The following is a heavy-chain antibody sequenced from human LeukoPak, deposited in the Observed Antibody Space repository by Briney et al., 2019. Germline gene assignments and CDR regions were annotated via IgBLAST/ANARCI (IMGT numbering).Heavy chain of an antibody. J-gene: IGHJ4*02. CDR3: ARTLDGVPAARFDY. Sequence: ASVKVSCKASGYTFTGYYMHWVRQAPGQGVEWMGWINPKSGGTNYAQKFQGRVTMTRHTSISTAYMELSRLRSDDTAVYYCARTLDGVPAARFDYWGQGTLVTVSS. CDR2: INPKSGGT. CDR1: GYTFTGYY. V-gene: IGHV1-2*02. D-gene: IGHD2-2*01.